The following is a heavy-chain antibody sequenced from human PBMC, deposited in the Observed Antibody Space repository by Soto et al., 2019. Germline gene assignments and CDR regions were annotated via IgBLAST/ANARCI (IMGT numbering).Heavy chain of an antibody. D-gene: IGHD6-13*01. V-gene: IGHV3-30-3*01. CDR2: VSFDGSNK. Sequence: QVQLVESGGGVVQPGRSLRLSCAASGFTFSTHAMHWVRQAPGQGLECVAIVSFDGSNKYYADSVKGRFTISRDNSKNTLYLQMGGLTPEATAFYCRARDQTGITTAGGGRIDHWGQGTLVTVSS. CDR1: GFTFSTHA. CDR3: ARDQTGITTAGGGRIDH. J-gene: IGHJ4*02.